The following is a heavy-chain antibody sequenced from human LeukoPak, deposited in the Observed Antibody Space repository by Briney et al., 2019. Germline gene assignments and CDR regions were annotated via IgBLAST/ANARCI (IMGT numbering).Heavy chain of an antibody. Sequence: SETLSLTCTVSGGSISSYYWSWIRQPPGKGLEWIGYIYYSGSTNYNPSLKSRVTISVDTSKNQFSLKLSSVTAADTAVYYCARRDSVVPAAIPQGFDYWGQGTLVTVSS. CDR1: GGSISSYY. D-gene: IGHD2-2*02. J-gene: IGHJ4*02. CDR2: IYYSGST. V-gene: IGHV4-59*01. CDR3: ARRDSVVPAAIPQGFDY.